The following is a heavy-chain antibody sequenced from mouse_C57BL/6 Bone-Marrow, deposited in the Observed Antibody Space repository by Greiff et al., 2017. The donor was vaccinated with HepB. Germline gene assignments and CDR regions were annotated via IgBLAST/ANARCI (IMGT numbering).Heavy chain of an antibody. Sequence: EVKLVESGGGLVKPGGSLKLSCAASGFTFSDYGMHWVRQAPEKGLEWVAYISSGSSTIYYADTVKGRFTISRDNAKKTLFLQMTSLRSEDTAMYYCAREGANWAFAYWGEGTLVTVSA. J-gene: IGHJ3*01. V-gene: IGHV5-17*01. D-gene: IGHD4-1*01. CDR3: AREGANWAFAY. CDR1: GFTFSDYG. CDR2: ISSGSSTI.